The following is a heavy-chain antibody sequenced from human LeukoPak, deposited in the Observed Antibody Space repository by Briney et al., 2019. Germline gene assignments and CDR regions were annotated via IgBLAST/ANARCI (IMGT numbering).Heavy chain of an antibody. CDR2: INPNSDFT. CDR1: GYTFTGYY. V-gene: IGHV1-2*02. CDR3: EIAISGGSTITASDY. Sequence: GASVKVSCKASGYTFTGYYMHWVRQAPGQGLEWMGWINPNSDFTNFAQNFQGRATMTSDTSISTAYMELSRLRSDDTAVYYCEIAISGGSTITASDYWGQGTLVTVSS. D-gene: IGHD2-15*01. J-gene: IGHJ4*02.